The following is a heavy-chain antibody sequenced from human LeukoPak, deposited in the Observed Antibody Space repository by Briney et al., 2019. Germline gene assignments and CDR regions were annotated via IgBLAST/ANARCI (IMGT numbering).Heavy chain of an antibody. CDR1: GYTFTGYY. V-gene: IGHV1-2*02. D-gene: IGHD2-2*02. J-gene: IGHJ5*02. CDR2: INPNSGST. CDR3: ARDSMAPYTSNLERHWFDP. Sequence: ASVKVSCKASGYTFTGYYMHWGRQAPGQGLEWMGWINPNSGSTNYTQKFQGRVTMTRDTSISTAYMALSRLRSDDTAVYYCARDSMAPYTSNLERHWFDPWGQGTLVTVSS.